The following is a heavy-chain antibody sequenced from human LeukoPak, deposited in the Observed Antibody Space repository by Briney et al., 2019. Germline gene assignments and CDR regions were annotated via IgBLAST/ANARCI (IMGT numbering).Heavy chain of an antibody. Sequence: GGSLRPSCAASGFTFSSYAMSWVRQAPGKGLEWVSAISGSSGSTYYADSVKGRFTISRDNSKNTLYLQMNSLRAEDTAIYYCAKGSTPSIAAPPGYWGQGTLVTVSS. CDR1: GFTFSSYA. CDR2: ISGSSGST. CDR3: AKGSTPSIAAPPGY. V-gene: IGHV3-23*01. J-gene: IGHJ4*02. D-gene: IGHD6-6*01.